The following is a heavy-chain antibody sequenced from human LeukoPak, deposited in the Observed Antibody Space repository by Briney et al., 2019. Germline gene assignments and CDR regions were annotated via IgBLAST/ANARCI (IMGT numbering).Heavy chain of an antibody. Sequence: SETLSLTCTVSGGSVSSGSYYWSWIRQPPGKGLEWIGYIYYSGSTNYNPFLKSRVTISVDTSKNQFSLKLSSVTAADTAVYYCARDLGDPIDYWGQGTLVTVSS. V-gene: IGHV4-61*01. J-gene: IGHJ4*02. CDR3: ARDLGDPIDY. D-gene: IGHD4-17*01. CDR2: IYYSGST. CDR1: GGSVSSGSYY.